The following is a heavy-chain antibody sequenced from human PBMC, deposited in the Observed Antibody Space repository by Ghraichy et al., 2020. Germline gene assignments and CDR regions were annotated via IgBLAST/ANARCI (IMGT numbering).Heavy chain of an antibody. CDR1: GYSFTSYW. CDR2: IYPGDSDT. J-gene: IGHJ4*02. Sequence: GESLNISCKGSGYSFTSYWIGWVRQMPGKGLEWMGIIYPGDSDTRYSPSFQGQVTISADKSISTAYLQWSSLKASDTAMYYCARLFNYYGSGSYSLFDYWGQGTLVTVSS. CDR3: ARLFNYYGSGSYSLFDY. D-gene: IGHD3-10*01. V-gene: IGHV5-51*01.